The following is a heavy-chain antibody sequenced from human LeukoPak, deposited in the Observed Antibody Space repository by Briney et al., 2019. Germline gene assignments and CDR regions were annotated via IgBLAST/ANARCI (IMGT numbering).Heavy chain of an antibody. CDR2: INPNSGGT. J-gene: IGHJ5*02. D-gene: IGHD6-13*01. Sequence: ASVKVSCKASGYTFTGYYMHWVRQAPGQGFEWMGWINPNSGGTNYAQKFQGRVTMTRDTSISTAYMELSRLRSDDTAVYYCARKAAAGDWFDPWGQGTLVTVSS. V-gene: IGHV1-2*02. CDR1: GYTFTGYY. CDR3: ARKAAAGDWFDP.